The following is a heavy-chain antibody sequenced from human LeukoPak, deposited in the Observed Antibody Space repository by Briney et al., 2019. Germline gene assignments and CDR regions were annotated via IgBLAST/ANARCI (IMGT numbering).Heavy chain of an antibody. CDR1: GYTFTSYG. CDR3: ARVDSTLLRDYYYYMDV. J-gene: IGHJ6*03. V-gene: IGHV1-18*01. Sequence: ASVKVSCKASGYTFTSYGISWVRQAPGQGLEWMGWISAYNGNTNYAQKLQGRVTMTTDTSTSTAYMELRSLRSDDTAVYYCARVDSTLLRDYYYYMDVWGKGTTVTISS. CDR2: ISAYNGNT.